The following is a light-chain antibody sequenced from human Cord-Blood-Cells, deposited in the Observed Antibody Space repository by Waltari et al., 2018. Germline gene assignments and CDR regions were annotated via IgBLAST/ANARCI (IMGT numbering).Light chain of an antibody. CDR2: KAS. J-gene: IGKJ3*01. CDR3: QQYNSYPFT. V-gene: IGKV1-5*03. CDR1: QSISSW. Sequence: DIQMTQSPSTLSPSVGDRFTITCRASQSISSWLAWYQQKPGKAPKLLIYKASSLESGVPSRFSGSGSGTEFTLTISSLQPDDFATYYCQQYNSYPFTFGPGTKVDIK.